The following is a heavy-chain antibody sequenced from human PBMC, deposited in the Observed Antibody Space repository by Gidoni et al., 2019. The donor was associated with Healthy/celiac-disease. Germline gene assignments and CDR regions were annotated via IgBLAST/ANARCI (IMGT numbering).Heavy chain of an antibody. CDR2: IYYSGST. V-gene: IGHV4-31*03. CDR1: GGSGSSGGYY. Sequence: QVQLQESGPGLVKPSQTLSLTCTVSGGSGSSGGYYWSWIRQHPGKGLEWIGYIYYSGSTYYNPSLKSRVTISVDTSKNQFSLKLSSVTAADTAVYYCASLRLLWFGDRRGGGWFDPWGQGTLVTVSS. D-gene: IGHD3-10*01. CDR3: ASLRLLWFGDRRGGGWFDP. J-gene: IGHJ5*02.